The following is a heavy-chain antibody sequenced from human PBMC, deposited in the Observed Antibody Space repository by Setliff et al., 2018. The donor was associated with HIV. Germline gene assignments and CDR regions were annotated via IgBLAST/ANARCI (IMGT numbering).Heavy chain of an antibody. CDR3: ARGGGPDTNFDL. V-gene: IGHV4-39*07. CDR1: GGSITYSSYY. D-gene: IGHD5-18*01. CDR2: MDSSGNT. J-gene: IGHJ4*02. Sequence: SETLSLTCTVSGGSITYSSYYWGWIRQPPGKGLEWIGSMDSSGNTYYSPSLKSRVTLSLDTSKNQFSLRLSSVTAADRAVYYCARGGGPDTNFDLWGQGTLVTVSS.